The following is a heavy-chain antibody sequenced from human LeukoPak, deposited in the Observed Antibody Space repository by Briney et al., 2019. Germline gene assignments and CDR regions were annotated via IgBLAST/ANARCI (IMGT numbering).Heavy chain of an antibody. CDR3: ARGGDSSGWGPLGYYYYGMDV. CDR2: IGTAGDT. Sequence: GGSLRLSCAASGFTFSSYDMHWVRQATGKGLEWVSAIGTAGDTYYPGSVKGRFTISRENAKNSLYLQMNSLRAGDTAVYYCARGGDSSGWGPLGYYYYGMDVWGQGTTVTVSS. CDR1: GFTFSSYD. D-gene: IGHD6-19*01. J-gene: IGHJ6*02. V-gene: IGHV3-13*01.